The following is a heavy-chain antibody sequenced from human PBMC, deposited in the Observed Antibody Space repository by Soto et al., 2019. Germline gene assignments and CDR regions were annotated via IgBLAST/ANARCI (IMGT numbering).Heavy chain of an antibody. J-gene: IGHJ6*02. Sequence: GGSLRLSCAASGFTFSSYGMHWVRQAPGKGLEWVAVISYDGGNKYYADSVKGRFTLSRDNPKNTVFLRMNSLRAEDTAVYYCAKTLGYCTSSSCSREFYYYYGMDVWGQGTTVTVYS. CDR1: GFTFSSYG. V-gene: IGHV3-30*18. D-gene: IGHD2-2*01. CDR2: ISYDGGNK. CDR3: AKTLGYCTSSSCSREFYYYYGMDV.